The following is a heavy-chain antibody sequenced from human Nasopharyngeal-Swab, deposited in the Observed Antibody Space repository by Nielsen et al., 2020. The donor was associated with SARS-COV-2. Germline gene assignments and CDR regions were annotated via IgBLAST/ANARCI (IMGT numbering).Heavy chain of an antibody. CDR3: ASQLGHPDS. D-gene: IGHD2-2*01. CDR1: GFTFSSHW. V-gene: IGHV3-74*01. Sequence: GESLKISCAASGFTFSSHWMHWVRQAPGKGLVWVSRISEDGSITTYADFVKGRFTISRDNAKNTLFLQMHSLRADDTAIHYCASQLGHPDSWGQGTLVTVSS. J-gene: IGHJ4*02. CDR2: ISEDGSIT.